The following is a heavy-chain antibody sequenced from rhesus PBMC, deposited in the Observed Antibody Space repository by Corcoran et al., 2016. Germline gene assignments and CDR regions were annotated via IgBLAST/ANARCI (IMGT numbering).Heavy chain of an antibody. J-gene: IGHJ4*01. CDR1: GFTFSNGW. CDR2: IKSKADGGAT. V-gene: IGHV3-30*01. CDR3: TTGYVDY. D-gene: IGHD1-1-1*01. Sequence: DVQLVESGGGLVQPGGSLRFSCAASGFTFSNGWMNWVRQAPGKGLEWLARIKSKADGGATDYTASVEGRFTISRDDSKHTLYLQMNSLKTEDTAVYYCTTGYVDYWGQGVLVTVSS.